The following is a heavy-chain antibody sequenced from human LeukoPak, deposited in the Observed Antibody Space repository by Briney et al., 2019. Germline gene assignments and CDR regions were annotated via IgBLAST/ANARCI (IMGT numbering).Heavy chain of an antibody. V-gene: IGHV1-8*01. Sequence: ASVKVSCKASGYTFTSYDINWVRQATGQGLEWMGWMNPNSGNTGYAQKFQGRVTMTRNTSISTAYMELSSLRSEDTAVYYCARADVPDYDYYMDVWGKGTTVTVSS. CDR1: GYTFTSYD. J-gene: IGHJ6*03. CDR2: MNPNSGNT. CDR3: ARADVPDYDYYMDV.